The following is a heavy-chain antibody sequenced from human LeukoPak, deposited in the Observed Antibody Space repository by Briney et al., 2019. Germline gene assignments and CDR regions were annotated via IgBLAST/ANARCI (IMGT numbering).Heavy chain of an antibody. CDR1: GGSISSSSYY. CDR2: IYYSGST. Sequence: SETLSLTCTVSGGSISSSSYYWGWIRQPPGKGLEWIGSIYYSGSTYYNPSLKSRVTISVDTSKNQFSLKLSSVTAADTAVYYCARDEGSSWRLDAFDIWGQGTMVTVSS. V-gene: IGHV4-39*07. D-gene: IGHD6-13*01. CDR3: ARDEGSSWRLDAFDI. J-gene: IGHJ3*02.